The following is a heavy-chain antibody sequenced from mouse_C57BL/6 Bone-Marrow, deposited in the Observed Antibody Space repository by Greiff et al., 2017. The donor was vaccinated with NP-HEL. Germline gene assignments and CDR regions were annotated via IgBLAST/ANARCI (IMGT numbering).Heavy chain of an antibody. J-gene: IGHJ4*01. CDR3: AREGGLRRRTYAMDY. V-gene: IGHV5-16*01. Sequence: EVMLVESEGGLVQPGSSMKLSCTTSGFTFSDYYMAWVRQVPEKGLDWVANINYDGSSTYYLDYLKSRFIISVDKASNILYLQMSSLQSEDIATYYCAREGGLRRRTYAMDYWGQGTSVTVSS. CDR1: GFTFSDYY. D-gene: IGHD2-12*01. CDR2: INYDGSST.